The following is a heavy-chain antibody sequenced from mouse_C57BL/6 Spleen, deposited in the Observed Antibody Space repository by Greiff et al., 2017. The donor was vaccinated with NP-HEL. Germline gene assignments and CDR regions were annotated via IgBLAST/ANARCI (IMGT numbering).Heavy chain of an antibody. J-gene: IGHJ2*01. CDR2: INYDGSST. V-gene: IGHV5-16*01. CDR3: ARDGGLLRKGFDY. CDR1: GFTFSDYY. D-gene: IGHD2-3*01. Sequence: EVKLVESEGGLVQPGSSMKLSCTASGFTFSDYYMAWVRQVPEKGLEWVANINYDGSSTYYLDSLKSRFIISRDNAKNILYLQMSSLKSEDTATYYCARDGGLLRKGFDYWGQGTTLTVSS.